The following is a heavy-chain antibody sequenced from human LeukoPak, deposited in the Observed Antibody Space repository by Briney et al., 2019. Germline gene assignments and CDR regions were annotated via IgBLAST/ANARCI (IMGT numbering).Heavy chain of an antibody. D-gene: IGHD3-22*01. CDR3: ARGVKGYYDSSGYYLFNDY. CDR2: IYYSGST. V-gene: IGHV4-39*07. Sequence: PSETLSLTCTVSGVSISSSSYYWGWIRQPPGKGLEWIGSIYYSGSTYYNPSLKSRVTISVDTSNIQVSLKLSSVTAADTAVYYCARGVKGYYDSSGYYLFNDYWGQGTLVTVSS. J-gene: IGHJ4*02. CDR1: GVSISSSSYY.